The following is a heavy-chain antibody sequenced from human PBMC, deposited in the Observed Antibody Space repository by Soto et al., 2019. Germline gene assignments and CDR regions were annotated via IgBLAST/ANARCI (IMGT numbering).Heavy chain of an antibody. CDR1: GFTFSSYA. V-gene: IGHV3-23*01. CDR3: AKDPAQAAADNNWFDP. Sequence: GGSLRLSCAASGFTFSSYAMSWVRQAPGKGLEWVSAISGSGGSTYYADSVKGRFTISRDNSKNTLYLQMNSLRAEDTAVYYCAKDPAQAAADNNWFDPWGQGTLVTVSS. CDR2: ISGSGGST. J-gene: IGHJ5*02. D-gene: IGHD6-13*01.